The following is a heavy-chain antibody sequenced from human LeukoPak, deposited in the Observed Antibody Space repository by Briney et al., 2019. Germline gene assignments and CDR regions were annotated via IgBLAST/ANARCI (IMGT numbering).Heavy chain of an antibody. Sequence: SETLSLTCTVSGGSISSHYWSWIRQPPGKGLEWIGYIYYSGSTNYNPSLKSRVTISVDTSKNQFSLKLSSVTAADTAVYYCAKVGAYYYDSSGYYDYWGQGTLVTVSS. J-gene: IGHJ4*02. CDR2: IYYSGST. CDR1: GGSISSHY. CDR3: AKVGAYYYDSSGYYDY. V-gene: IGHV4-59*11. D-gene: IGHD3-22*01.